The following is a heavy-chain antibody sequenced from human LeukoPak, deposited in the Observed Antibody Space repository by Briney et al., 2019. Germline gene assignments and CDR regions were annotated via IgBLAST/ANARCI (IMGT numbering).Heavy chain of an antibody. CDR1: GFTFSSLS. CDR2: ISSSSSYI. V-gene: IGHV3-21*01. D-gene: IGHD6-19*01. CDR3: ARMGDSSGWYEYFQH. J-gene: IGHJ1*01. Sequence: GGSLKLSWAPSGFTFSSLSMNWVRQAPGKGLEWVSSISSSSSYIYYADSVKGRFTISRDNAKNSLYLQMNSLRAEDTAVYYCARMGDSSGWYEYFQHWGQGTLVTVSS.